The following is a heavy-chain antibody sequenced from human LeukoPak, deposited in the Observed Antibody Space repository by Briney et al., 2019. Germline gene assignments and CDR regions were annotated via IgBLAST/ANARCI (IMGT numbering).Heavy chain of an antibody. D-gene: IGHD6-19*01. J-gene: IGHJ4*02. V-gene: IGHV1-69*13. Sequence: VASVKVSCKASGDTFSSYGISWVRQAPGQGLEWMGGIIPIFGTANYAQKFQGRVTITAEESTNTAYMELNTLRSEDTAVYFCSCRKEIAVTGASATYLDYWGQGTLVTVSS. CDR3: SCRKEIAVTGASATYLDY. CDR2: IIPIFGTA. CDR1: GDTFSSYG.